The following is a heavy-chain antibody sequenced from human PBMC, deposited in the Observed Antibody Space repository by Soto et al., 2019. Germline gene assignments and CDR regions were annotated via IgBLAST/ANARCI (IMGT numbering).Heavy chain of an antibody. CDR2: ISGSGGST. D-gene: IGHD2-15*01. CDR1: GFTFSSYA. V-gene: IGHV3-23*01. J-gene: IGHJ3*02. CDR3: ASRDCSGGSCYSYSAFDI. Sequence: GGSLRLSCAASGFTFSSYAMSWVRQAPGKGLEWVSAISGSGGSTYYADSVKGRFTISRDNSKNTLYLQMNSLRAEDTAVYYCASRDCSGGSCYSYSAFDIWGQGTMVTVSS.